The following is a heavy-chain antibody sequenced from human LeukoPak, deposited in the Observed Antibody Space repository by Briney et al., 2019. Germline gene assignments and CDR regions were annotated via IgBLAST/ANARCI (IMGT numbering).Heavy chain of an antibody. CDR3: ARIKIVEEVVNPWSWGPKKKTLLTPSAY. D-gene: IGHD2-21*01. CDR1: GYTFVKHG. V-gene: IGHV1-18*01. J-gene: IGHJ4*02. CDR2: INANTGNT. Sequence: GASVKVSCKASGYTFVKHGISWVRQAPGQGLEWMGWINANTGNTDYAQNFRGRITMTTNPSTSTAYLALRSLTSDDTAVYYCARIKIVEEVVNPWSWGPKKKTLLTPSAYWGQGTLVTVSS.